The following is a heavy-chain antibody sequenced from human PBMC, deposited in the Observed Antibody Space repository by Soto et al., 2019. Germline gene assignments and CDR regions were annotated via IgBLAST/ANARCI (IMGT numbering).Heavy chain of an antibody. CDR2: IYYSGST. J-gene: IGHJ6*02. Sequence: KSSETLSLTCTVSGGSISSGDYYWSWIRQPPGKGLEWIGYIYYSGSTYYNPSLKSRVTMSVDTSKNQFSLKLSSVTAADTAVYYCARDNILGILYGGMDVWGQGTTVTVSS. CDR1: GGSISSGDYY. D-gene: IGHD3-3*01. V-gene: IGHV4-30-4*01. CDR3: ARDNILGILYGGMDV.